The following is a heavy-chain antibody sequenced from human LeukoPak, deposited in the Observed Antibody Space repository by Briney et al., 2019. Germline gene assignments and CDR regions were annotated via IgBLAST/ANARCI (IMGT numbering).Heavy chain of an antibody. J-gene: IGHJ5*02. CDR2: IYTSGST. Sequence: SETLSLTCTVSGGSISSGSYYWSWIRQPAGRGLEWIVRIYTSGSTNYNPSLKSRVTISVDTSKNQFSLKLSSVTAADTAVYYCARYPDPWGQGTLVTVSS. CDR3: ARYPDP. CDR1: GGSISSGSYY. V-gene: IGHV4-61*02.